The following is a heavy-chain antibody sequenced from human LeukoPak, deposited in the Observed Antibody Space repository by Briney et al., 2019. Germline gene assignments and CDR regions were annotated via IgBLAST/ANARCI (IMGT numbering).Heavy chain of an antibody. CDR1: GYTFTSYG. V-gene: IGHV1-18*01. Sequence: EASVKVSCKASGYTFTSYGISWVRQAPGQGLEWMGWISAYSGNTNYAQKLQGRVTMTTDTSTSTAYMELSSLRSEDTAVYYCARDSKFLPFDYWGQGTLVTVSS. CDR3: ARDSKFLPFDY. J-gene: IGHJ4*02. D-gene: IGHD5/OR15-5a*01. CDR2: ISAYSGNT.